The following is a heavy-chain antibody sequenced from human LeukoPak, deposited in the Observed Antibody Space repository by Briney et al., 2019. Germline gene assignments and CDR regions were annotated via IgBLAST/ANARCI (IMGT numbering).Heavy chain of an antibody. Sequence: SETLSLTCAVSGGSISSSNWWSWVRQPPGKWLEWIGEIYHSGSTNYNPSLKSRVTISVDKSKNQFSLKLSSVTAADTAVYYCTTYYYDSSGYFWGQGTLVTVSS. CDR3: TTYYYDSSGYF. CDR1: GGSISSSNW. J-gene: IGHJ4*02. CDR2: IYHSGST. V-gene: IGHV4-4*02. D-gene: IGHD3-22*01.